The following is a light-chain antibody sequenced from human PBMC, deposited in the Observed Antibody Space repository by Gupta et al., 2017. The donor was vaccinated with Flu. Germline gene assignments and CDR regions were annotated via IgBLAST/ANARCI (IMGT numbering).Light chain of an antibody. V-gene: IGKV1-12*01. CDR1: HDISNW. Sequence: DIQMTQSASSVSASVGDRVTITCRASHDISNWLAWYQQKPGKAPKLLISAASSLQSGVPSRFSGSGSGTDFTLTISALQPEDFATYFCQQVNSFPPTFGGGTKVEIK. CDR3: QQVNSFPPT. J-gene: IGKJ4*01. CDR2: AAS.